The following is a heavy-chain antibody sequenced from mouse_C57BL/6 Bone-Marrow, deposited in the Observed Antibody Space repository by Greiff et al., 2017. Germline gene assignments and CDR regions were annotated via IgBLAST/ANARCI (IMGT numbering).Heavy chain of an antibody. CDR2: ISNLAYSI. V-gene: IGHV5-15*04. Sequence: EVQGVESGGGLVQPGGSLKLSCAASGFTFSDYGMAWVRQAPRKGPEWVAFISNLAYSIYYADTVTGRFTMSREKSKNTLYLEMSSLRSEDTAMYYCARREGNFYAMDYWGQGTSVTVSS. CDR1: GFTFSDYG. J-gene: IGHJ4*01. CDR3: ARREGNFYAMDY. D-gene: IGHD2-1*01.